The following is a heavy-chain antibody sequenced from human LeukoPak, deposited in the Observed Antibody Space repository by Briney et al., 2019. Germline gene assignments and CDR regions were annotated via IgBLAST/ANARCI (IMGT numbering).Heavy chain of an antibody. J-gene: IGHJ3*02. D-gene: IGHD2-2*01. Sequence: SETLSLTCTASGGSISRSSYYWGWIRQPPGKGLEWIGSIYYSGSTYYNPSLKSRVTISVDTSKNQFSLKLSSVTAADTAVYYCARQGYCSSTSCYDGAFDIWGQGTMVTVSS. V-gene: IGHV4-39*01. CDR3: ARQGYCSSTSCYDGAFDI. CDR2: IYYSGST. CDR1: GGSISRSSYY.